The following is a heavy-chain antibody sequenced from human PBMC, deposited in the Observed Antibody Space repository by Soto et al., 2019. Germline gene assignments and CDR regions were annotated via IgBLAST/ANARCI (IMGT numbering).Heavy chain of an antibody. J-gene: IGHJ3*02. Sequence: GASVKVSCKASGYTFTGYYMHWVRQAPGQGLEWMGWINPNSGGTNYAQKFQGWVTMTRDTSISTAYMELSRLRSDDTAVYYCAREAAAGTGHDAFDIWGQGTMVTVSS. V-gene: IGHV1-2*04. CDR3: AREAAAGTGHDAFDI. CDR2: INPNSGGT. D-gene: IGHD6-13*01. CDR1: GYTFTGYY.